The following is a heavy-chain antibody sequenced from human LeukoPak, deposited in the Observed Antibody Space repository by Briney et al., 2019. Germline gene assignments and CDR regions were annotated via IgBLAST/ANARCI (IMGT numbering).Heavy chain of an antibody. CDR3: ARDRREGYSYAPGYFDY. D-gene: IGHD5-18*01. V-gene: IGHV3-21*01. J-gene: IGHJ4*02. CDR1: GFTFSSYS. Sequence: GGSLRLSCAASGFTFSSYSMNWVRQAPGKGLEWVSSISSSSSYIYYADSVKGRFTISRDNAKNSLYLQMNSLRAEDTAVYYCARDRREGYSYAPGYFDYWGQGTLATVSS. CDR2: ISSSSSYI.